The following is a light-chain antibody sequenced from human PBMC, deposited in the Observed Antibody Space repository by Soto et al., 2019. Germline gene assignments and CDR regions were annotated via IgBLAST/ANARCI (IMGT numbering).Light chain of an antibody. CDR3: QQYNNWPLP. CDR1: QSVSSN. CDR2: GAS. Sequence: EIVVTQSPATLSVSPGERATLSCRASQSVSSNLAWYMQKPGQAPRLLIYGASTRATGIPARFSGSGSGTEFTLTISSLQSEDFAVYYCQQYNNWPLPFGGGTKVEIE. J-gene: IGKJ4*01. V-gene: IGKV3-15*01.